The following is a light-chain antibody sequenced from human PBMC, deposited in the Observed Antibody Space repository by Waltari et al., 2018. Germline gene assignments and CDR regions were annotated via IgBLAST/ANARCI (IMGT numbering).Light chain of an antibody. CDR2: SDS. CDR1: RIVSKS. Sequence: SYVLTQPPSESVAPGEAARITCGGDRIVSKSVHWYQQKPGQAPTLVIYSDSDRPAGIPERFSGYNSGNTATLTITRVEAGDEAEYYCQVWDGATDQVVFGGGTELTVL. V-gene: IGLV3-21*04. CDR3: QVWDGATDQVV. J-gene: IGLJ2*01.